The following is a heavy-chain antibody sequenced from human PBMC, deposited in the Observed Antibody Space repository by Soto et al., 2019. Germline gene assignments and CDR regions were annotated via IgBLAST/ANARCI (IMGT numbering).Heavy chain of an antibody. V-gene: IGHV1-2*04. CDR3: ARGKSRITIFGVVIIGGYYGMDV. J-gene: IGHJ6*02. CDR1: GYTFTGYY. D-gene: IGHD3-3*01. CDR2: INPNSGGT. Sequence: ASVKVSCKASGYTFTGYYMHWVRQAPGQGLEWMGWINPNSGGTNYAQKFQGWVTMTRDTSISTAYMELSRLRSDDTAVYYCARGKSRITIFGVVIIGGYYGMDVWGQGTTVTVSS.